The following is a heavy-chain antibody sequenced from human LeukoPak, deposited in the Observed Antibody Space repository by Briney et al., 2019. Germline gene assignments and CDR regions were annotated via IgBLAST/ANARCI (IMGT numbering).Heavy chain of an antibody. CDR2: IKQDESER. D-gene: IGHD3-10*01. Sequence: GGSLRLSCEGSGFSFSSYWMTWVRQSPGKGPEWVANIKQDESERYTVDSVKGRFTISRDNAKNSVYLHMNSLRAEDTALYYCARLSAYYCGSYVYYYMDVWGKGTTVTISS. V-gene: IGHV3-7*01. CDR3: ARLSAYYCGSYVYYYMDV. J-gene: IGHJ6*03. CDR1: GFSFSSYW.